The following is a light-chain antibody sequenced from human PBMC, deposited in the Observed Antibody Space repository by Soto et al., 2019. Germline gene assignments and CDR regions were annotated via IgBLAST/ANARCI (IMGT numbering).Light chain of an antibody. V-gene: IGLV2-14*01. CDR1: SSDVGGYNY. J-gene: IGLJ1*01. CDR3: TSYTTSSTYV. Sequence: QSALTQPAAVSGSPGQSSTISCTGTSSDVGGYNYVSWYQQSPGKAPKLMIYEVSNRPSGVSNRFSGSKSGNTASLTISGLQAEDEADYYCTSYTTSSTYVFGTGTKVTVL. CDR2: EVS.